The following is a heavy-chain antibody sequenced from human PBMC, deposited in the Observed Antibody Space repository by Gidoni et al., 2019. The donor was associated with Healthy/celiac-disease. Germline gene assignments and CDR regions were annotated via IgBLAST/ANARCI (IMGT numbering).Heavy chain of an antibody. CDR3: ARYSTTVTTNFDY. Sequence: TCTVSGGSISSSSYYWGWIRQPPGKGLEWIGSIDYSGSTYYNPSLKSRVTISVDTSKNQFSLKLSSVTAADTAVYYCARYSTTVTTNFDYWGQGTLVTVSS. CDR2: IDYSGST. CDR1: GGSISSSSYY. V-gene: IGHV4-39*01. D-gene: IGHD4-17*01. J-gene: IGHJ4*02.